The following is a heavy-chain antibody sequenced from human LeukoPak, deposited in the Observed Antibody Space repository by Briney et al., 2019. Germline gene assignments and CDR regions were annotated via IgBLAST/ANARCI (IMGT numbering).Heavy chain of an antibody. CDR1: GFTFNNYP. CDR3: AREGLGFDY. D-gene: IGHD7-27*01. V-gene: IGHV3-30*04. J-gene: IGHJ4*02. Sequence: GGSLRLSCTTFGFTFNNYPMHWVRQAPGKGLEWVATISHDGSDENYADYVKGRFIISRDNSMKSLFLQMNSLIIDDTAVYYCAREGLGFDYWGQGTLVTVSS. CDR2: ISHDGSDE.